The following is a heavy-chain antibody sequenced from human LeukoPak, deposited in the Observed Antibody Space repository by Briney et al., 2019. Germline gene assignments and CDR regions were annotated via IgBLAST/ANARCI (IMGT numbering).Heavy chain of an antibody. V-gene: IGHV1-69*06. Sequence: GASVKVSCKASGGTFSSYAISWVRQAPGQGLEWMGGIIPIFGTANYAQKFQGRVTITADKSTSTACMELSSLRSEDTAVYYCARASNDYGDYQYFQHWGQGTLVTVSS. CDR3: ARASNDYGDYQYFQH. CDR2: IIPIFGTA. CDR1: GGTFSSYA. J-gene: IGHJ1*01. D-gene: IGHD4-17*01.